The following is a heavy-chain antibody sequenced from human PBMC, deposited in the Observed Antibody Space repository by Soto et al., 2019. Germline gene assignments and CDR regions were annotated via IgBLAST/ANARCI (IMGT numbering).Heavy chain of an antibody. J-gene: IGHJ4*02. CDR3: ATVVIPGTRHIDFDN. CDR1: GGSINNVDYY. D-gene: IGHD2-15*01. CDR2: IYYSGST. Sequence: QLQMQESGPGLVRPSETLSLTCTVSGGSINNVDYYCGWIRQPPGKGLAWIANIYYSGSTFYNPSLKSRLTIAMDTSTNQFALKLTSVTAADTAIYYCATVVIPGTRHIDFDNGGQGTLVTVSS. V-gene: IGHV4-39*01.